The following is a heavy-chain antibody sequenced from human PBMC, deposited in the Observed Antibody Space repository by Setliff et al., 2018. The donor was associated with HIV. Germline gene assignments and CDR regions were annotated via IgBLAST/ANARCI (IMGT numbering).Heavy chain of an antibody. CDR2: INWNGGST. CDR3: ARTDSSGYYYGGVY. CDR1: GFTFSSYW. J-gene: IGHJ4*02. D-gene: IGHD3-22*01. Sequence: GGSLRLSCAASGFTFSSYWMTWVRQAPGKGLEWVSGINWNGGSTGSADSVKGRFTVSRDNAKNSLYLQMNSLRAEDTALYYCARTDSSGYYYGGVYWGQGTLVTVSS. V-gene: IGHV3-20*04.